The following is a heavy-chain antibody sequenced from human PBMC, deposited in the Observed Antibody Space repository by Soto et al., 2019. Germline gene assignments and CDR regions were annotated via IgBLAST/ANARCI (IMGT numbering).Heavy chain of an antibody. CDR2: ISAYNGNT. Sequence: QVQLVQSGAEVKKPGASVKVSCKASGYTFTSYGISWVRQAPGQGLEWMGWISAYNGNTNYAQKLQGRVTMTTDTNKSPAYMELRSLRSDDTAVYYCAREGVLEWSNHYDYYGMDVWGQGTTVTVSS. CDR3: AREGVLEWSNHYDYYGMDV. D-gene: IGHD3-3*01. V-gene: IGHV1-18*04. CDR1: GYTFTSYG. J-gene: IGHJ6*02.